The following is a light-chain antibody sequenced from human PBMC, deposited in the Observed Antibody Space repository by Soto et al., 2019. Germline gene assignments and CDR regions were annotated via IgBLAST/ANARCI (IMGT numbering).Light chain of an antibody. CDR1: QDISNY. CDR2: DAS. J-gene: IGKJ5*01. V-gene: IGKV1-33*01. Sequence: DIQMTQSPSSLSASVGDRVTITCQASQDISNYLNWYQQKPGKAPKLLIYDASNLETGVPSRFSGSGSGTDFTFTISSLQPEDIATYYCQQYDNLLLFCQGTRLEIK. CDR3: QQYDNLLL.